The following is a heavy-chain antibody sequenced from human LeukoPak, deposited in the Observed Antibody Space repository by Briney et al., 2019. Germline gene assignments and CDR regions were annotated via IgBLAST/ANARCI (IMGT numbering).Heavy chain of an antibody. J-gene: IGHJ5*02. Sequence: GGSLRLSCSASGFTFSNYAMHWVRQAPGKGLEFVSGISSTGGSTNYPDSVKDRFSISRDNSKNTLYLQMTSLRADDTAVYYCVKGQHCSTNKCATRTGFDPWGQGTSVTVSS. V-gene: IGHV3-64D*06. D-gene: IGHD2-2*01. CDR2: ISSTGGST. CDR3: VKGQHCSTNKCATRTGFDP. CDR1: GFTFSNYA.